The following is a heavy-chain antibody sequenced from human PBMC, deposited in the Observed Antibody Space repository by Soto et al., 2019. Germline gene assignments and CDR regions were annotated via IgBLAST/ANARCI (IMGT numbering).Heavy chain of an antibody. J-gene: IGHJ4*02. D-gene: IGHD4-17*01. CDR1: VFTFSTYG. V-gene: IGHV3-30*18. CDR3: AKEYGSTWIDN. CDR2: MSYDGTKQ. Sequence: LRLSGAASVFTFSTYGMHWVRQAPGKGLEWVAAMSYDGTKQYYVDSVKCRFTISRDNSRNKLFLQLNSLRDEDTAVYYCAKEYGSTWIDNWGQGAPVTVSS.